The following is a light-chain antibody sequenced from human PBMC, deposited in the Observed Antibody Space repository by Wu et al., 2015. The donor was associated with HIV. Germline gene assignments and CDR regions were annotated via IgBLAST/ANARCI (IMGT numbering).Light chain of an antibody. Sequence: EIVLTQSPATLSLSPGERATLSCRASQTVSKYLAWYQQKPGQAPRLLIYDASNRATGIPARFSGSGSGTEFTLTISSLQSEDFAVYFCQQYNNWPLTFGPGTEXGGSN. CDR3: QQYNNWPLT. V-gene: IGKV3-11*01. J-gene: IGKJ2*01. CDR2: DAS. CDR1: QTVSKY.